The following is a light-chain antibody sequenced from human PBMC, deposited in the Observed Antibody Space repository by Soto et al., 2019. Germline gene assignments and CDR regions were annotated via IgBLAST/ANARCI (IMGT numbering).Light chain of an antibody. CDR3: QHYKTWPLA. CDR1: QSVGSF. V-gene: IGKV3-15*01. Sequence: EIVLTQSPATLSSFPGDRVTLSCRASQSVGSFLAWYRQQPGQAPRLLIYDAYIRASGVPARFSGSGSGTEFTLTISGLQSEDFAVYFCQHYKTWPLAFGGGTKVDI. J-gene: IGKJ4*01. CDR2: DAY.